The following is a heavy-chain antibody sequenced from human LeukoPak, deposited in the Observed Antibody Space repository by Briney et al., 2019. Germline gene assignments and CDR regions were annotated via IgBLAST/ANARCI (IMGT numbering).Heavy chain of an antibody. V-gene: IGHV3-20*04. J-gene: IGHJ5*01. CDR1: RFTPDDLG. Sequence: VGSLRPSCAVSRFTPDDLGMSWVRQAAGNGLGWVFGINWNGGSTGYADSLKSRVTISRDNAKNPLYLQMNSLRAEDTALYYCARGTAWFDSCCQGTVVTVSS. CDR2: INWNGGST. CDR3: ARGTAWFDS.